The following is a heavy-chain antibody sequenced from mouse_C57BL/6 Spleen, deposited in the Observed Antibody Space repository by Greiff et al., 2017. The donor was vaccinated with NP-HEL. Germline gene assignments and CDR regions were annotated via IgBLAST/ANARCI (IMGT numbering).Heavy chain of an antibody. V-gene: IGHV5-4*01. D-gene: IGHD1-1*01. CDR1: GFTFSSYA. J-gene: IGHJ2*01. CDR3: AREGTVIDY. CDR2: ISDGGSYT. Sequence: EVNVVESGGGLVKPGGSLKLSCAASGFTFSSYAMSWVRQTPEKRLEWVATISDGGSYTYYPDNVKGRFTISRDNAKNNLYLQMSHLKSEDTAMYYCAREGTVIDYWGQGTTLTVSS.